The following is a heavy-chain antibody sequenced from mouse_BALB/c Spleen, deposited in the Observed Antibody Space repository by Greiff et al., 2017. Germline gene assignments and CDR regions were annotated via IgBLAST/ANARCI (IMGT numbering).Heavy chain of an antibody. J-gene: IGHJ4*01. CDR3: ARATEAMDY. CDR2: ISDGGSYT. CDR1: GFTFSDYY. Sequence: DVQLVESGGGLVKPGGSLKLSCAASGFTFSDYYMYWVRQTPEKRLEWVATISDGGSYTYYPDSVKGRFTISRDNAKNNLYLQMSSLKSEDTAMYYCARATEAMDYWGQGTSVTVSS. V-gene: IGHV5-4*02. D-gene: IGHD1-1*01.